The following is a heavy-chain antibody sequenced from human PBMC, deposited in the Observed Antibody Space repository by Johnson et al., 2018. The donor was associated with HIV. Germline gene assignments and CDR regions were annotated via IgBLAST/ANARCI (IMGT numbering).Heavy chain of an antibody. CDR3: ARDGGLWFGGLLADAFDI. Sequence: QVQLVESGGGVVQPGRSLRLSCAASGFTFSSYAMHWVRQAPGKGLEWVAVISYDGRYKYYADSVKGRFTISRDNSKNTLYLQMNSLRAEDTAVYFCARDGGLWFGGLLADAFDIWGPGTMVTVSS. J-gene: IGHJ3*02. V-gene: IGHV3-30-3*01. CDR2: ISYDGRYK. D-gene: IGHD3-10*01. CDR1: GFTFSSYA.